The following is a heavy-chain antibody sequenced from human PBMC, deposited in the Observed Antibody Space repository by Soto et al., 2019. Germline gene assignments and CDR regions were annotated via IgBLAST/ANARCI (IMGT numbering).Heavy chain of an antibody. J-gene: IGHJ2*01. Sequence: QVPLVESGGGVVQPGRSLRLSCAASGFTFSSYAMHWVRQAPGKGLEWVAVISYDGSNKYYADSVKGRFTISRDNFKNTLYLQMNSLRTEDTAVYYCARPLWRDDYNWGYFDLWGRGTLVTVSS. CDR3: ARPLWRDDYNWGYFDL. D-gene: IGHD4-4*01. CDR1: GFTFSSYA. CDR2: ISYDGSNK. V-gene: IGHV3-30-3*01.